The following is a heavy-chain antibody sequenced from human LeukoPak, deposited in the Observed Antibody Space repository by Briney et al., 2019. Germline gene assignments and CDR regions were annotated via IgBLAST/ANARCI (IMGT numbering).Heavy chain of an antibody. CDR3: ARSGYSYGREGYFDY. CDR1: GFTFSSYG. Sequence: PGGSLRLSCAASGFTFSSYGMNWVRQAPGKGLEWVSYISSSSSTIYYVDSVKGRFTISRDNAKNSLYLQMNSLRDEDTAVYYCARSGYSYGREGYFDYWGQGTLVTVSS. J-gene: IGHJ4*02. CDR2: ISSSSSTI. D-gene: IGHD5-18*01. V-gene: IGHV3-48*02.